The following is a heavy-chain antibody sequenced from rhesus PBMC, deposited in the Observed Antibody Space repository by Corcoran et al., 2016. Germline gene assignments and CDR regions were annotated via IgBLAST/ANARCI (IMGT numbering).Heavy chain of an antibody. CDR3: ARGCSSTYCSSRVPFDY. Sequence: QVQLVQSGAEVKKPGTSVKLSCKASGYTFTSYYINWVRQAPGQVLEWMGWINPSNGNKGYAQKFQGRVTMTRDTATSTAYMELNSLRSEDTAVYYCARGCSSTYCSSRVPFDYWGQGVLVTVSS. J-gene: IGHJ4*01. D-gene: IGHD2-15*01. V-gene: IGHV1-200*01. CDR1: GYTFTSYY. CDR2: INPSNGNK.